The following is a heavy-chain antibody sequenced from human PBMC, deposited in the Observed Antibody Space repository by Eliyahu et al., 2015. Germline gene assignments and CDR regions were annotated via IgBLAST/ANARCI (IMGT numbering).Heavy chain of an antibody. D-gene: IGHD6-6*01. CDR1: GGTFTGYF. J-gene: IGHJ5*01. Sequence: QVRLEQRGAGLLRPSETLSLTCDVSGGTFTGYFWSWLRQSPGKXLEWLGEINHRGTTNYNPSLKSRVTMSSDMSKKQFSLKLSSVIAADTAIYYCARYLQPSIDPRDNWFDSWGQGTLVTVSS. CDR2: INHRGTT. V-gene: IGHV4-34*01. CDR3: ARYLQPSIDPRDNWFDS.